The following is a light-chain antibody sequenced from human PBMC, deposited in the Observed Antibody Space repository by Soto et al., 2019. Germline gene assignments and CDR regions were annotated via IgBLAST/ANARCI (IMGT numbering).Light chain of an antibody. CDR1: SSNIGAGYD. J-gene: IGLJ1*01. V-gene: IGLV1-40*01. Sequence: QPVLTQPPSVSGAPGQRVTISCTGSSSNIGAGYDVHWYQQLPGTAPKLLIYGDSNRPSGVPDRFSGSNSGTSASLAITGLQAEDEADYYCQSYDSSLSGYVFGTGTKLTV. CDR3: QSYDSSLSGYV. CDR2: GDS.